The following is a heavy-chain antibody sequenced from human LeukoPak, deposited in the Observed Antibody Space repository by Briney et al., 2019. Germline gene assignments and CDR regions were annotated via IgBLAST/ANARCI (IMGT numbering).Heavy chain of an antibody. CDR2: ISGSNSPI. J-gene: IGHJ4*02. CDR1: GFTFRSYS. V-gene: IGHV3-48*02. Sequence: PGGSLRLSCSASGFTFRSYSMNWVRQAPGKGLEWVSYISGSNSPIDYADSVKGRFTISRDNSKNSLYLQMNSLRDGDTAVYYCARDFGWAFDYWGQGALVTVSS. CDR3: ARDFGWAFDY. D-gene: IGHD6-19*01.